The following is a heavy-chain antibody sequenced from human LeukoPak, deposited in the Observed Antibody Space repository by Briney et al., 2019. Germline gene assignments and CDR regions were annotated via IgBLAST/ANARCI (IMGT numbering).Heavy chain of an antibody. J-gene: IGHJ4*02. CDR1: GFTFSNYA. Sequence: GGSLRLSCAASGFTFSNYAMTWVRQAPGKGLEWVSGLSDSGRTTCYTGSVKGRFTISRDNSKNTLYLQMNSLRAEDTAIYYCAKGGTSGGSCYFDYWGQGTLVSVSS. CDR2: LSDSGRTT. D-gene: IGHD2-15*01. V-gene: IGHV3-23*01. CDR3: AKGGTSGGSCYFDY.